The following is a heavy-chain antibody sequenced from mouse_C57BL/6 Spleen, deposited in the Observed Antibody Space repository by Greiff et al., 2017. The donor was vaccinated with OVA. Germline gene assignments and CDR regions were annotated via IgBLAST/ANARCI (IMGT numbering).Heavy chain of an antibody. J-gene: IGHJ1*03. CDR1: GYTFTDYE. V-gene: IGHV1-15*01. Sequence: VQVVESGAELVRPGASVTLSCKASGYTFTDYEMHWVKQTPVHGLEWIGAIDPETGGTAYNQKFKCKAILTADKSSSTAYMELRSLTSEDSAVYYCTREPSAYFDVWGTGTTVTVSS. CDR2: IDPETGGT. CDR3: TREPSAYFDV.